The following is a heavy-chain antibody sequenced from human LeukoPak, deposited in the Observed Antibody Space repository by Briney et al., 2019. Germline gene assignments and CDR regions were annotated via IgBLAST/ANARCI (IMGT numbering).Heavy chain of an antibody. D-gene: IGHD4-11*01. J-gene: IGHJ6*02. V-gene: IGHV1-69*04. CDR3: ARDYSNYYYYGMDV. CDR2: IIPILGIA. CDR1: GGTFSSYA. Sequence: SVKVSCKASGGTFSSYAISWVRQAPGQGLEWMGRIIPILGIANYAQKFRGRVTITADKSTSTAYMELSSLRSEDTAVYYCARDYSNYYYYGMDVWGQGTTVTVSS.